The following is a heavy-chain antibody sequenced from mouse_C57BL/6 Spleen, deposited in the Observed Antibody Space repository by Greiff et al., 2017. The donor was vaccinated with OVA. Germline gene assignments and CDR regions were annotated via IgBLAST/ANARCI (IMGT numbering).Heavy chain of an antibody. Sequence: EVKLVESGGGLVKPGGSLKLSCAASGFTFSSYTMSWVRQTPEKRLEWVATISGCGGNTYYPDSVKGRFTISRDNAKNTLYLQMSSLRSEDTALYYCARQSMAFYAMDYWGQGTSVTVSS. CDR1: GFTFSSYT. V-gene: IGHV5-9*01. J-gene: IGHJ4*01. D-gene: IGHD1-1*02. CDR3: ARQSMAFYAMDY. CDR2: ISGCGGNT.